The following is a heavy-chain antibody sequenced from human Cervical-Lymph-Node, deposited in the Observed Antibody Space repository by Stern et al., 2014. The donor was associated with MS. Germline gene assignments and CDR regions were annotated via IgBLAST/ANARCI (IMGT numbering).Heavy chain of an antibody. CDR3: ARDYYTSGWPTFDF. J-gene: IGHJ4*02. V-gene: IGHV4-4*07. CDR2: LSNSGDT. D-gene: IGHD3-3*01. CDR1: GGSFSSYH. Sequence: VQLVESGPGLVKPSETLSLTCTVSGGSFSSYHWSWIRQPAGKGLAWIGRLSNSGDTNYNPSLNGRITMAVDTSKNKGSPKLSSVTAADTAVYYCARDYYTSGWPTFDFWGQGTLVTVSS.